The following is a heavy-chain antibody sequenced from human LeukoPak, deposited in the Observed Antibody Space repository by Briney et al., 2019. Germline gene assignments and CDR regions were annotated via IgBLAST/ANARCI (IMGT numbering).Heavy chain of an antibody. J-gene: IGHJ6*03. V-gene: IGHV1-8*01. CDR1: GYTFLSYG. CDR3: ARTPSYYYYYMDV. Sequence: ASVKVSCKASGYTFLSYGISWVRHVPGQGLEWMGWMNPNSGNTNYAQKFQGRVTMTRNTSISTAYMELSRLRSDDTAVYYCARTPSYYYYYMDVWGKGTTVTVSS. CDR2: MNPNSGNT.